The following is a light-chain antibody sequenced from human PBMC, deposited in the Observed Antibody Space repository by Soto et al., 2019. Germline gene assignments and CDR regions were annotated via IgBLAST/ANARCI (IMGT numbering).Light chain of an antibody. V-gene: IGKV3-15*01. CDR2: ATS. J-gene: IGKJ1*01. CDR1: RSVDTD. Sequence: EILMTQSPATLSVSPGDSATLSCRASRSVDTDLAWYQQKPGQAPRLLVFATSARATGVPDRFRGSRSGTDFTLTISSLQPEDSATYYCHQYYNRPPWTFVQGTKVEI. CDR3: HQYYNRPPWT.